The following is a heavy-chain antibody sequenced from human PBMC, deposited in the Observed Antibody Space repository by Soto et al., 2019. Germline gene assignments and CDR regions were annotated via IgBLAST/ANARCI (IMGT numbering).Heavy chain of an antibody. J-gene: IGHJ4*02. CDR1: GFTFSSYA. D-gene: IGHD5-18*01. Sequence: GGSLRLSCAASGFTFSSYAMHWVRQAPGKGLEWVAVISYDGSNKYYADSVKGRFTISRDNSKNTLYLQMNSLRAEDTAVYYCARPGYIWKYYFDYWGQGTLVTVSS. V-gene: IGHV3-30-3*01. CDR2: ISYDGSNK. CDR3: ARPGYIWKYYFDY.